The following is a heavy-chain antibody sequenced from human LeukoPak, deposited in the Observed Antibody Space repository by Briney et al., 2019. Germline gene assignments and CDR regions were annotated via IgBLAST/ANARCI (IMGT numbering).Heavy chain of an antibody. J-gene: IGHJ3*02. CDR3: ARDTGHPDAFDI. V-gene: IGHV4-61*01. CDR2: IYYSGST. D-gene: IGHD4-17*01. Sequence: SETLSLTCTVSGGSISSSSYYWGWIRQPPGKGLEWIGYIYYSGSTNYNPSLKSRVTISVDTSKNQFSLKLSSVTAADTAVYYCARDTGHPDAFDIWGQGTMVTVSS. CDR1: GGSISSSSYY.